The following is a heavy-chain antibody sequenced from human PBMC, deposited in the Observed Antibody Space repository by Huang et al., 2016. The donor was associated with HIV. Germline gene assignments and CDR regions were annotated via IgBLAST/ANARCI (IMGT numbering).Heavy chain of an antibody. Sequence: QVHLQQWGAGLLKSAETLSLTCAVYGGSLSGYYWSWLRQTPGKGLEWIGEINHLGSPNYNPSLKSRVSISMDGSKKQLSLKLRSISDADTAVYFCARDATKNPRGWFDPWGQGTLVTVSS. J-gene: IGHJ5*02. CDR3: ARDATKNPRGWFDP. CDR2: INHLGSP. V-gene: IGHV4-34*02. CDR1: GGSLSGYY. D-gene: IGHD3-10*01.